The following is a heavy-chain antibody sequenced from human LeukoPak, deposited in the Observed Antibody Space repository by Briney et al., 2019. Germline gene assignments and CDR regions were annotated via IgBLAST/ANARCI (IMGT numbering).Heavy chain of an antibody. Sequence: ASVKVSCKASGYIFSKYDINWVRQAPGQGLEWMGWMKPNSGDTGYAQRFQGRLTMTRNTSTSTAYMELSNLRSEDTAVYYCARKFYDFWSGYLNYFDPWGQGTLVIVSS. D-gene: IGHD3/OR15-3a*01. CDR1: GYIFSKYD. CDR3: ARKFYDFWSGYLNYFDP. V-gene: IGHV1-8*01. CDR2: MKPNSGDT. J-gene: IGHJ5*02.